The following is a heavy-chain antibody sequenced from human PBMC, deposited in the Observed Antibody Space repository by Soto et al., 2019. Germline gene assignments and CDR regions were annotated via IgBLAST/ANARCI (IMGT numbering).Heavy chain of an antibody. Sequence: QVRLVQSGAEVKKPGASVKVSCKASGYTFTSYDINWVRQATGQGLEWMGWMNTNSGNSGYAQKFQGRVTMTRNTSMSTAYMELSSLRSADTAVYYCARSVPSYSSCWREGGSGSFRFDPWGQGTLVTVSS. D-gene: IGHD6-13*01. J-gene: IGHJ5*02. CDR1: GYTFTSYD. CDR3: ARSVPSYSSCWREGGSGSFRFDP. V-gene: IGHV1-8*01. CDR2: MNTNSGNS.